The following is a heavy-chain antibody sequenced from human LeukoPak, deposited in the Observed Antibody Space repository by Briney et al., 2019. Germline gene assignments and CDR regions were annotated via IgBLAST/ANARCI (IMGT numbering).Heavy chain of an antibody. D-gene: IGHD5-24*01. CDR1: GYTFSSSW. V-gene: IGHV5-51*01. CDR2: IYPGDSDT. J-gene: IGHJ4*02. Sequence: GESLKISCKGSGYTFSSSWIGWVRQMPGKGLEWMGIIYPGDSDTRYSPSFQGQVTISADKSISTAYLQWSSLKASDTAMYYCARHRDVAFDYWGQGTLVTVSS. CDR3: ARHRDVAFDY.